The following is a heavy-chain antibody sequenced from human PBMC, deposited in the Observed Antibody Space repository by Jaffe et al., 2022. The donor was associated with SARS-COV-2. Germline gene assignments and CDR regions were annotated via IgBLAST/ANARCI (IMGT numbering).Heavy chain of an antibody. Sequence: EVQLVESGGGLVKPGGSLRLSCAASGFTFSSYSMNWVRQAPGKGLEWVSSISSSSSYIYYADSVKGRFTISRDNAKNSLYLQMNSLRAEDTAVYYCARDPTGDGEGDFDYWGQGTLVTVSS. CDR1: GFTFSSYS. J-gene: IGHJ4*02. CDR3: ARDPTGDGEGDFDY. CDR2: ISSSSSYI. D-gene: IGHD7-27*01. V-gene: IGHV3-21*01.